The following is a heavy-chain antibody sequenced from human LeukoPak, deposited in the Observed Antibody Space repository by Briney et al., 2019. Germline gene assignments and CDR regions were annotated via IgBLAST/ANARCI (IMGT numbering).Heavy chain of an antibody. Sequence: SETLSPTCTVSGGSISSSSYYWGWIRQPPGKGLEWIGSIYYSGSTYYNPSLKSRVTISVDTSKNQFSLKLSAVTAADTAVYYCARHFRPFSWTGFGYYYYMDVWGKGTTVTVSS. D-gene: IGHD3/OR15-3a*01. J-gene: IGHJ6*03. V-gene: IGHV4-39*01. CDR1: GGSISSSSYY. CDR2: IYYSGST. CDR3: ARHFRPFSWTGFGYYYYMDV.